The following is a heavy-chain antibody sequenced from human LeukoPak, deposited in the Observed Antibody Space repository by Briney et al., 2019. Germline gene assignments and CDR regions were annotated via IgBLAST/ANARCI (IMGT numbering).Heavy chain of an antibody. CDR3: GRVYTSSLLGAFLDY. CDR2: TRNKANRYTT. D-gene: IGHD6-13*01. CDR1: GFTFSDHY. V-gene: IGHV3-72*01. J-gene: IGHJ4*02. Sequence: GGSLRLTCAASGFTFSDHYMDWVRQAPGKGLEWVGRTRNKANRYTTEYAASVRGRFTISRDDSKNSLYLQMNSLTTEDTAVYYCGRVYTSSLLGAFLDYWGQGTLVTVSS.